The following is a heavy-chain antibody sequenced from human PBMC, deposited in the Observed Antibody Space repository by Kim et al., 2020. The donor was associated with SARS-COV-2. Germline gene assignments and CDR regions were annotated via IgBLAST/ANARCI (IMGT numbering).Heavy chain of an antibody. CDR1: GGSISSGGYY. D-gene: IGHD3-22*01. CDR3: ARLRITMIVVVGAFDI. J-gene: IGHJ3*02. CDR2: IYYSGST. Sequence: SETLSLTCTVSGGSISSGGYYRCWIRQPPGKGLGWVGYIYYSGSTYYHPSHKSRVTISVDTSNNQFFQRLSSVTAADTAVYYCARLRITMIVVVGAFDIWGQGATVTYSS. V-gene: IGHV4-31*03.